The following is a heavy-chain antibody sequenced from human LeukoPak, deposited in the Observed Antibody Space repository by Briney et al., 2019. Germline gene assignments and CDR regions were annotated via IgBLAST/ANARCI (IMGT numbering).Heavy chain of an antibody. V-gene: IGHV3-48*01. D-gene: IGHD3-10*01. Sequence: GGSLRLSCAASGFTFSSYSMNRVRQAPGKGLEWVSYISSSSSTIYYADSVKGRFTISRDNAKNSLYLQMNSLRAEDTAVYYCARFGGNYYYYYYMDVWGKGTTVTVSS. CDR2: ISSSSSTI. CDR1: GFTFSSYS. J-gene: IGHJ6*03. CDR3: ARFGGNYYYYYYMDV.